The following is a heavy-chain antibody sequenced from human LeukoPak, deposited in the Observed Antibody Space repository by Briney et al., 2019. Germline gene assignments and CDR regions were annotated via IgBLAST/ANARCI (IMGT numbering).Heavy chain of an antibody. Sequence: ASVTVSCKASGYTFTGYYMHWVRQAPGQGLEWMGWINPNSGGTNYAQKFQGRVTMTRDTSISTAYMEVSRLRADDTAVYYCARGGAYCCCDFYSDFWGPGTLVTVSS. CDR1: GYTFTGYY. D-gene: IGHD2-21*02. V-gene: IGHV1-2*02. CDR3: ARGGAYCCCDFYSDF. J-gene: IGHJ4*02. CDR2: INPNSGGT.